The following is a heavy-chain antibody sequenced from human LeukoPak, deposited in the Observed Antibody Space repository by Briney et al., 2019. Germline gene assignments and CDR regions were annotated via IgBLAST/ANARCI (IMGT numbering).Heavy chain of an antibody. CDR2: IYSDGST. J-gene: IGHJ6*02. CDR3: ARDSPVEVVAATQQSYYYGMDV. V-gene: IGHV3-53*01. D-gene: IGHD2-15*01. Sequence: GGSLRLSCAASGLTISSNYMSWVRQAPGKGLEWVSVIYSDGSTHYADSVKGRFTISRDNSKNTVYLQMNSLRAEDTAVYYCARDSPVEVVAATQQSYYYGMDVWGQGTTVTVSS. CDR1: GLTISSNY.